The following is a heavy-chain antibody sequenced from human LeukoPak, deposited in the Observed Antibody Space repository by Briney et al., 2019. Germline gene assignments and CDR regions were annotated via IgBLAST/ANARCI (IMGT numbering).Heavy chain of an antibody. CDR2: INHSGST. Sequence: PSETLSLTCAVYGGSFGGYYWSWIRQPPGKGLEWIGEINHSGSTNYNPSLKSRVTISVDTSKNQFSLKLSSVTAADTAVYYCARGKHTVTNRCFDYWGQGTLVTVSS. J-gene: IGHJ4*02. CDR3: ARGKHTVTNRCFDY. V-gene: IGHV4-34*01. D-gene: IGHD4-11*01. CDR1: GGSFGGYY.